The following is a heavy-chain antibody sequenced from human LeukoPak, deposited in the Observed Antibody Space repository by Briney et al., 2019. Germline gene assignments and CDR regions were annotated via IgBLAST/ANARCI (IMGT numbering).Heavy chain of an antibody. D-gene: IGHD2-2*01. CDR3: ARDRSVGFDY. J-gene: IGHJ4*02. CDR1: GFTFSSYN. Sequence: GGSLRLSCAASGFTFSSYNMNWVRQAPGKGLEWVSSISSSSSYIYYADSVKGRFTISRDNAKNSLYLQMNSLRAEDTAVYYCARDRSVGFDYWGQGTLVTVSS. CDR2: ISSSSSYI. V-gene: IGHV3-21*01.